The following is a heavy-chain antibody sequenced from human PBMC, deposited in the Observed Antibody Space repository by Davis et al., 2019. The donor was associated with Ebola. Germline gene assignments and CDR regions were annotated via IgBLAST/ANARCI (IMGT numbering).Heavy chain of an antibody. CDR3: TLLQEHL. J-gene: IGHJ6*01. D-gene: IGHD2-2*01. Sequence: GESLKISCAASGFTVSSYYMSWVRQAPGKGLEWVSVIYSGGSTFYADSVRGRFTVSRDSSKNTLYLQINSLHQGPIGLPPGTLLQEHLWG. CDR2: IYSGGST. CDR1: GFTVSSYY. V-gene: IGHV3-53*01.